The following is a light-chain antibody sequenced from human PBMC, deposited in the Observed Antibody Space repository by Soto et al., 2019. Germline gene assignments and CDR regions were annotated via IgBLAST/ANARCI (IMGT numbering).Light chain of an antibody. CDR2: GNS. Sequence: QSVLTQPPSVSGAPGQRVTISCTGSSSNIGAGYDVHWYQQLPGTAPKLLIYGNSNRPSGVPDRFSGSKSGTSASLANTGLQAEDEADYYCQSYDSSLSGFYVFGTGTKLTVL. V-gene: IGLV1-40*01. CDR3: QSYDSSLSGFYV. J-gene: IGLJ1*01. CDR1: SSNIGAGYD.